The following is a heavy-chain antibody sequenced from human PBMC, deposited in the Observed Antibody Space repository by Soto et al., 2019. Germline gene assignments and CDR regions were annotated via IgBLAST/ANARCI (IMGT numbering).Heavy chain of an antibody. CDR1: GYTFTSYA. CDR3: ARDKEGWPKKYYYGMDV. V-gene: IGHV1-3*01. Sequence: QVQLVQSGAEVKKPGASVKVSCKASGYTFTSYAMHWVRQAPGQRLEWMGWINAGNGKTKYSQKFQGRVTIIRDTDANTVYMEQGNLRYENTAGYYYARDKEGWPKKYYYGMDVWGQGATVTGSS. J-gene: IGHJ6*02. CDR2: INAGNGKT.